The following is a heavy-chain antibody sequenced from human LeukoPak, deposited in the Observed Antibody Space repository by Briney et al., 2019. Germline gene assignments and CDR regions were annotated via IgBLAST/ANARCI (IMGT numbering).Heavy chain of an antibody. CDR2: ISYSGNT. D-gene: IGHD3-22*01. Sequence: HPSETLSLTCTVSGGSISSGGYYWSWIRQHPGKGLEWIGYISYSGNTYYNPSLKSRLAISVDTSKNQFSLKLSSVTAADTAVYFCARENYFARSGHTLRYFDLWGRDPWVTVSS. CDR3: ARENYFARSGHTLRYFDL. V-gene: IGHV4-31*02. CDR1: GGSISSGGYY. J-gene: IGHJ2*01.